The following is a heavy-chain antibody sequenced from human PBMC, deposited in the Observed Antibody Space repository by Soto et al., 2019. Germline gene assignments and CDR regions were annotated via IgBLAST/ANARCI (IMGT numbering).Heavy chain of an antibody. CDR3: AREGWSGTNGSWVKNWFDP. D-gene: IGHD1-7*01. Sequence: SETLSLTCTVAGGSISSYYWSWIRHPPGKGLEWIGYIYYSGSTNYNPSLKSRVTISVDTSKNQFSLKLSSVTAADTAVYYCAREGWSGTNGSWVKNWFDPWGQGTLVTVSS. CDR1: GGSISSYY. V-gene: IGHV4-59*01. CDR2: IYYSGST. J-gene: IGHJ5*02.